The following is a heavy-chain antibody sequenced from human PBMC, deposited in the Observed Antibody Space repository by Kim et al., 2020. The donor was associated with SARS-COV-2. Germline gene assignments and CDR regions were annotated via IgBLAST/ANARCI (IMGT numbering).Heavy chain of an antibody. CDR3: GSITMVRGIDY. CDR2: INHSGST. J-gene: IGHJ4*02. V-gene: IGHV4-34*01. CDR1: GGSFSGYY. D-gene: IGHD3-10*01. Sequence: SETLSLTCAVYGGSFSGYYWSWIRQPPGKGLEWIGEINHSGSTNYNPSLKSRVTISVDTSKNQFSLKLSSVTAADTAVYYCGSITMVRGIDYWGQGTLVTVSS.